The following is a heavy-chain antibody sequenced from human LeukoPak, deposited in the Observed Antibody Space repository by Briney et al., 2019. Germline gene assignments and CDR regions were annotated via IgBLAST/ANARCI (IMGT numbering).Heavy chain of an antibody. V-gene: IGHV3-23*01. D-gene: IGHD2-15*01. CDR1: GFTFSNYA. Sequence: PGASLRLSCVGSGFTFSNYAMSWVRQAPGKGLEWVSAITGSGTNRYYADSLKGRFTTSRDNSKNTVFLQMNSLRHEDTAVYYCARVYGGRYVFDYWGQGTLVTVSS. J-gene: IGHJ4*02. CDR3: ARVYGGRYVFDY. CDR2: ITGSGTNR.